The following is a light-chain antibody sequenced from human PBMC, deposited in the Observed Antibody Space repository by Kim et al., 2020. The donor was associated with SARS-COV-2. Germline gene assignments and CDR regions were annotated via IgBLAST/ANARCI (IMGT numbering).Light chain of an antibody. CDR1: QDIISW. V-gene: IGKV1-5*03. CDR3: QQYMIYSSMT. CDR2: KAS. J-gene: IGKJ4*01. Sequence: DIHLTQSPSTLSASVGDRVTITCRASQDIISWVAWYQQKPGKAPNLLMYKASTLETGVPSRFSGSGFGTEFTLTISSLQPDDSATYYCQQYMIYSSMTFGGGTKVDIK.